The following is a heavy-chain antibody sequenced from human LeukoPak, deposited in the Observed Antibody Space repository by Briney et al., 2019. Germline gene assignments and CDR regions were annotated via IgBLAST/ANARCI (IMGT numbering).Heavy chain of an antibody. Sequence: ASVKVSCEACRGTFSSYAISWVRQAPGQGLEWMGGIIPIFGTANYAQKFQGRVTITADESTSTAYMELSSLRSEDTAVYYCARGETGTDYWGQGTLVTVSS. CDR3: ARGETGTDY. CDR1: RGTFSSYA. D-gene: IGHD1-1*01. CDR2: IIPIFGTA. V-gene: IGHV1-69*01. J-gene: IGHJ4*02.